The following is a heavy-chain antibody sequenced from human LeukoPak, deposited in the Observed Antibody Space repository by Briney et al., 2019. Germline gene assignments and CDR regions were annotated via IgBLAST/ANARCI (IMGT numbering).Heavy chain of an antibody. CDR2: INPNSGGT. CDR3: AREIRYYGDLNYYYYMDV. CDR1: GYTFTGYY. V-gene: IGHV1-2*02. Sequence: GESLKISCKASGYTFTGYYMHWVRQAPGQGLEWMGWINPNSGGTNYAQKFQGRVTMTRDTSISTAYMELSRLRSDDTAVYYCAREIRYYGDLNYYYYMDVWGKGTTVTVSS. D-gene: IGHD4-17*01. J-gene: IGHJ6*03.